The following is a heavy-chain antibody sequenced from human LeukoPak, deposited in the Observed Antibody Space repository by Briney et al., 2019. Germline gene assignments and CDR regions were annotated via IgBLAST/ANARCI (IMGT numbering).Heavy chain of an antibody. CDR3: AKARYYDSSGYYGATLDY. CDR1: GFTLSNHW. V-gene: IGHV3-74*01. Sequence: PGGSLRLSCAASGFTLSNHWMNWVRQAPGKGLVWVSRINTDGSSTIYADSVKGRFTISRDNSKNTLYLQMNSLRAEDTAVYYCAKARYYDSSGYYGATLDYWGQGTLVTVSS. CDR2: INTDGSST. J-gene: IGHJ4*02. D-gene: IGHD3-22*01.